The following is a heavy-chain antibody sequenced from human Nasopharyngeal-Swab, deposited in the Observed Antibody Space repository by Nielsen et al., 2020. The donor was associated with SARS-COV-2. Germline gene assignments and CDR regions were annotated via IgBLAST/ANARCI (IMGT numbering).Heavy chain of an antibody. CDR2: VYHSGDT. V-gene: IGHV4-59*01. Sequence: WIRQPPGKGLQWIGYVYHSGDTRYNPALRSRVTISADTSANQFSLRLTSVTTADTATYFCARGGSGAGWVDPWGQGTLVTVSS. CDR3: ARGGSGAGWVDP. J-gene: IGHJ5*02. D-gene: IGHD1-26*01.